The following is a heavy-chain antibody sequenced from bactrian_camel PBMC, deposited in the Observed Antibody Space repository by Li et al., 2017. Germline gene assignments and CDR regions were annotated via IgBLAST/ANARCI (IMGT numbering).Heavy chain of an antibody. CDR1: GDSTSSNC. Sequence: HVQLVESGGGSVQAGGSLTLTCAASGDSTSSNCMAWFRQAPGKEREGVASISTSGGSPYYADSVKGRFTISQDNSKNTLYLQMNSLKPEDTAMYYCASRGGICYEKEVEYNNWGQG. V-gene: IGHV3S1*01. J-gene: IGHJ4*01. D-gene: IGHD3*01. CDR2: ISTSGGSP. CDR3: ASRGGICYEKEVEYNN.